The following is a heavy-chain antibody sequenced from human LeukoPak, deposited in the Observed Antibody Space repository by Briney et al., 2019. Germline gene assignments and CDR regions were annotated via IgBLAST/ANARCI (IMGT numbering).Heavy chain of an antibody. CDR1: GFSFSIYG. D-gene: IGHD4-23*01. CDR2: ISYNGGKI. CDR3: AKVAGNIYYFDY. J-gene: IGHJ4*02. V-gene: IGHV3-30*02. Sequence: GGSLRLSCAASGFSFSIYGMQWVRQAPDKGLEWVTYISYNGGKIHYLDSVKGRFTISRDNSKNTLYLQMNSLRAEDTAVYYCAKVAGNIYYFDYWGQGALVTVSS.